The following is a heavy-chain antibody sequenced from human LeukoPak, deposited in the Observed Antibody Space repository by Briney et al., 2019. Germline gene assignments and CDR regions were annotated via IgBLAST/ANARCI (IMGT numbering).Heavy chain of an antibody. Sequence: GGSLRLSCAASGFTFSSYAMSWVRQAPGKGLEWVSAISGSGGSTYYADSVKGRFTISRDNSKNTLYLQMNSLRAEDTAVYYCAKDQGFHYYDSSGNAFDIWGQGTMVTVSS. J-gene: IGHJ3*02. V-gene: IGHV3-23*01. CDR3: AKDQGFHYYDSSGNAFDI. CDR1: GFTFSSYA. CDR2: ISGSGGST. D-gene: IGHD3-22*01.